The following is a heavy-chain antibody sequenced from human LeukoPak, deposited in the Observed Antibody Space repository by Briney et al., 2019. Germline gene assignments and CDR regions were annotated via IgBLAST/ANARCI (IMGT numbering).Heavy chain of an antibody. CDR2: IYYSGST. V-gene: IGHV4-59*01. Sequence: SETLSLTCTVSGGSISSYYWSWIRQPPGKGLEWIGYIYYSGSTNYNPSLKSRVTISVDASKNQFSLKLSSVTAADTAVYYCARGVIQLSTDAFDIWGQGTMVTVSS. CDR3: ARGVIQLSTDAFDI. J-gene: IGHJ3*02. D-gene: IGHD5-18*01. CDR1: GGSISSYY.